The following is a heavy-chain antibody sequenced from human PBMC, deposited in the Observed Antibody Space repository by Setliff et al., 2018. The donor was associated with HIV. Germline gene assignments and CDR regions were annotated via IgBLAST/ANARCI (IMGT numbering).Heavy chain of an antibody. V-gene: IGHV4-59*12. D-gene: IGHD3-22*01. J-gene: IGHJ6*02. CDR3: ARSRTSSGYYGVTGYGMDV. CDR1: GYLISSDY. CDR2: IYYSGST. Sequence: PSETLSLTCDVSGYLISSDYWSWIRQPPGKGLEWIGYIYYSGSTNYNPSLQSRVTISVATSKNQFSLKLNSVTNADTAVYYCARSRTSSGYYGVTGYGMDVWGQGTTVTVSS.